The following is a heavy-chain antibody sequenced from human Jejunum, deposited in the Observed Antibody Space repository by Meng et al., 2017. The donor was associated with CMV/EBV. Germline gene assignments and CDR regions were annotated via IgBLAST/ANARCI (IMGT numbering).Heavy chain of an antibody. CDR3: ARFSIVGRTNAFDI. CDR2: IYIGSST. CDR1: GFTVSTNY. V-gene: IGHV3-53*01. Sequence: SGFTVSTNYMSWVRQAPGKGLEWVSSIYIGSSTDHADSVKGRFTISRDNPKNTLILQMNNLRPEDTALYYCARFSIVGRTNAFDIWGHGTMVTVSS. J-gene: IGHJ3*02. D-gene: IGHD1-26*01.